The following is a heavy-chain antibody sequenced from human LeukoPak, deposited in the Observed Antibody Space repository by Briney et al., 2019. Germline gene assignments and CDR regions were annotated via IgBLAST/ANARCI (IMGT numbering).Heavy chain of an antibody. CDR1: GFTVSSNY. J-gene: IGHJ6*03. Sequence: GGSLRLSCAASGFTVSSNYMSWVRQAPGKGLEWVSLIYSGGTTYYADSVKGRFTISRDNSRNTLYLQMSSLRAEDTAVYYCARRVDFYYYMDVWGKGTTVTISS. V-gene: IGHV3-53*01. CDR3: ARRVDFYYYMDV. CDR2: IYSGGTT.